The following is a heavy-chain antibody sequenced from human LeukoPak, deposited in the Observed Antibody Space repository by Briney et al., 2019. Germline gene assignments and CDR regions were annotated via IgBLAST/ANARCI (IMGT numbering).Heavy chain of an antibody. CDR2: IYHDDSDT. CDR1: GYSFTSYW. D-gene: IGHD2-8*01. CDR3: ARHGHCTNGVCYSNYYYYMDV. V-gene: IGHV5-51*01. Sequence: GESLKISCKGSGYSFTSYWLGWVRQMPGKGLEWMGIIYHDDSDTRYSPSFEGQVIISVDKSISTAYLQWSSLKASDTATYYCARHGHCTNGVCYSNYYYYMDVWGKGTTVTVSS. J-gene: IGHJ6*03.